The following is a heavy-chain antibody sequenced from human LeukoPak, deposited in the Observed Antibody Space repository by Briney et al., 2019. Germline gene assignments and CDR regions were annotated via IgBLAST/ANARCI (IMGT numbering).Heavy chain of an antibody. CDR2: ISGSGGST. V-gene: IGHV3-23*01. D-gene: IGHD7-27*01. CDR1: GFIFSDKY. J-gene: IGHJ4*02. CDR3: AKGRETGDNGFDY. Sequence: PGGSLRLSCAGSGFIFSDKYMTWIRLAPGKGLEWVSAISGSGGSTYYADSVKGRFTISRDNSKNTLYLQMNSLRAEDTAVYYCAKGRETGDNGFDYWGQGTLVTVSS.